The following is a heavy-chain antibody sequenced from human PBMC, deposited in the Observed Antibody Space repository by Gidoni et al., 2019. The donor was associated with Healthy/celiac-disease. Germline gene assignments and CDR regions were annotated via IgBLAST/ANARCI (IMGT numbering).Heavy chain of an antibody. CDR3: ARGPYSSSWYYYYGMDV. J-gene: IGHJ6*02. CDR2: MNPNSGNT. CDR1: GYTFTSYD. Sequence: QVQLVQSGAEVKKPGASVQVSCKASGYTFTSYDINWVRQATGQGLEWMGWMNPNSGNTGYAQKFQGRVTMTRNTSISTAYMELSSLRSEDTAVYYCARGPYSSSWYYYYGMDVWGQGTTVTVSS. D-gene: IGHD6-13*01. V-gene: IGHV1-8*01.